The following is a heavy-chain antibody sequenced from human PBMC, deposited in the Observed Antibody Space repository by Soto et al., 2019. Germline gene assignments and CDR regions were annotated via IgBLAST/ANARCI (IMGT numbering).Heavy chain of an antibody. D-gene: IGHD3-22*01. CDR1: EDTFRNYA. Sequence: QVELVQSGAEVKKPGSSVKVSCQASEDTFRNYAISWVRQAPGQGLEWMGGIIPIFGTANYAQKFQGRVTSPAATSPNTVYLKLSSLRSEDTAVYCCTSTKCDSIAYCAWYLGLWGRGTLVTVSS. J-gene: IGHJ2*01. V-gene: IGHV1-69*06. CDR2: IIPIFGTA. CDR3: TSTKCDSIAYCAWYLGL.